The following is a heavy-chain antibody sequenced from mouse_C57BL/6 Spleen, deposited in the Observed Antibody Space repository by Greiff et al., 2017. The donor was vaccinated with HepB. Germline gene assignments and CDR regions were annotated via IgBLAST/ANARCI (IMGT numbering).Heavy chain of an antibody. J-gene: IGHJ4*01. CDR3: ARDGYYLYYYAMDD. V-gene: IGHV1-54*01. CDR1: GYAFTNYL. D-gene: IGHD2-3*01. Sequence: VQLQQSGAELVRPGTSVKVSCKASGYAFTNYLIEWVKQRPGQGLEWIGVINPGSGGTNYNEKFKGKATLTADKSSSTAYMQLSSLTSEDSAVYFCARDGYYLYYYAMDDWGQGTSVTVSS. CDR2: INPGSGGT.